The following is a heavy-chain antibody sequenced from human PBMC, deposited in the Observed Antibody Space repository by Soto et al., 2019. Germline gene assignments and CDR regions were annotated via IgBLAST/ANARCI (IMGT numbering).Heavy chain of an antibody. D-gene: IGHD1-7*01. CDR2: IRSKAYGGTT. CDR1: GFTFGDYA. V-gene: IGHV3-49*04. Sequence: EVQLVESGGGLVQPGRSLRLSCTASGFTFGDYAMNWVRQAPGKGLEWLGFIRSKAYGGTTEFAASVKGRISISRDDSRSIADLELHILKANDTGVYFCARAGNRFRTTNWLDPWGQGTLVTVSS. CDR3: ARAGNRFRTTNWLDP. J-gene: IGHJ5*02.